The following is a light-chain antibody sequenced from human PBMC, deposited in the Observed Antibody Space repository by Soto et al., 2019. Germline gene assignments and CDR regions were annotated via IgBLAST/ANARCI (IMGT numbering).Light chain of an antibody. J-gene: IGKJ3*01. CDR3: QKLRSYPVP. V-gene: IGKV1-9*01. CDR1: QDIGIY. Sequence: IQLTQSPSSLSASVGDRVTITCRASQDIGIYLAWYQQKPGKAPNLLIYAASSLQRGVPSRFSGSGSATDFTITIRSLQPEDFATYHCQKLRSYPVPFRPATTLDIK. CDR2: AAS.